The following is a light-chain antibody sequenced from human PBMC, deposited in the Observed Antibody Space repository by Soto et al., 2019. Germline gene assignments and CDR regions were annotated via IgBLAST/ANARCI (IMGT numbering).Light chain of an antibody. J-gene: IGKJ1*01. CDR3: QQYSSWPRT. CDR2: DAS. V-gene: IGKV3D-20*01. CDR1: QSVSSNY. Sequence: EIVLPQPPATLSLPPGARATPPCGASQSVSSNYLAWYQQKPGLAPRLLIYDASSRATGTPDRFSGSGSGTEFTLTISSLQSEDFAVYYCQQYSSWPRTFGQGTKVDIK.